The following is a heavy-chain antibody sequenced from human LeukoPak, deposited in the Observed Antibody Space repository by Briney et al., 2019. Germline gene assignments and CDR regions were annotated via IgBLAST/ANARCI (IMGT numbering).Heavy chain of an antibody. Sequence: SETLSLTCTVSSGSISSYYWSWIRQPPGKGLEWIGYIYYSGSTNCNPSLKSRVTISVDTSKNQFSLKLSSVTAADTAVYYCARHGIAAAGGDYWGQGTLVTVSS. CDR3: ARHGIAAAGGDY. CDR1: SGSISSYY. D-gene: IGHD6-13*01. V-gene: IGHV4-59*08. CDR2: IYYSGST. J-gene: IGHJ4*02.